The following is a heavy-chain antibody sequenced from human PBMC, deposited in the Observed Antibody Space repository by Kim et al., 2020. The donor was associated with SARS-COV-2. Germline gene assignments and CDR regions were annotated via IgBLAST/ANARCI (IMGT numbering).Heavy chain of an antibody. D-gene: IGHD3-10*01. CDR1: GGSVSSGSYY. CDR3: ARESVTMVRGVIITDAFDI. J-gene: IGHJ3*02. V-gene: IGHV4-61*01. CDR2: IYYSGST. Sequence: SETLSLTCTVSGGSVSSGSYYWSWIRQPPGKGLEWIGYIYYSGSTNYNPSLKSRVTISVDTSKNQFSLKLSSVTAADTAVYYCARESVTMVRGVIITDAFDIWGQGTMVTVSS.